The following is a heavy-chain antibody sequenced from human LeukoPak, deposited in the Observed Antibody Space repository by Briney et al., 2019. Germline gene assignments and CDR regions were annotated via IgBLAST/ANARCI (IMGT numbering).Heavy chain of an antibody. CDR3: AKVVAGNIDYYFDY. Sequence: GGSLRLSCAASGFRFSNYAMSWVRQAPGKGLEWVAGISGTGGSTHYADSVKGRFTISRDNSKNTVYLQMRNLRVGHTAVYYCAKVVAGNIDYYFDYWGQGILVAVSS. CDR1: GFRFSNYA. D-gene: IGHD2/OR15-2a*01. V-gene: IGHV3-23*01. J-gene: IGHJ4*02. CDR2: ISGTGGST.